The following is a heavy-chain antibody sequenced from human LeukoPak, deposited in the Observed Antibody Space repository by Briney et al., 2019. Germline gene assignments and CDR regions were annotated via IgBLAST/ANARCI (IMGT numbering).Heavy chain of an antibody. D-gene: IGHD2-2*01. CDR3: ARGVKRYCSSTSCYYYYYYMDV. V-gene: IGHV1-18*01. J-gene: IGHJ6*03. CDR2: ISAYNGNT. CDR1: GYTFTSYG. Sequence: ASVKVSCKASGYTFTSYGISWVRQAPGQGLEWMGWISAYNGNTNYAQKLQGRVTMTTDTSTSTAYMELRSLRSDDTAVYYCARGVKRYCSSTSCYYYYYYMDVWGKGTTVTVSS.